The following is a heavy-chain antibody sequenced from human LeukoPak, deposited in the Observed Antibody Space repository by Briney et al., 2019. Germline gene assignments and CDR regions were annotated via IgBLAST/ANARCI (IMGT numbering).Heavy chain of an antibody. J-gene: IGHJ5*02. CDR3: ARGWLQNWFDP. D-gene: IGHD5-24*01. CDR1: GGSISSYY. Sequence: SETLSLTCTVSGGSISSYYWGWIRQPPGKGLEWIGSIYYSGSTYYNPSLKSRVTISVDTSKNQFSLKLSSVTAADTAVYYCARGWLQNWFDPWGQGTLVTVSS. V-gene: IGHV4-39*01. CDR2: IYYSGST.